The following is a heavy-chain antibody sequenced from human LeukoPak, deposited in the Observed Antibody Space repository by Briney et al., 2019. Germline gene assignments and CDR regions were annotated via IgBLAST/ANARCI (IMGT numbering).Heavy chain of an antibody. J-gene: IGHJ4*02. Sequence: PSETLSLTCTVSGGSISSGSYYWSWIRQPAGKGLEWIGRIYTSGSTNYNPSLKSRVTISVDTSKNQFSLKLSSVTAADTAVYYCARGFYSSSGLGYWGQGTLVTVSS. D-gene: IGHD6-6*01. CDR1: GGSISSGSYY. CDR3: ARGFYSSSGLGY. V-gene: IGHV4-61*02. CDR2: IYTSGST.